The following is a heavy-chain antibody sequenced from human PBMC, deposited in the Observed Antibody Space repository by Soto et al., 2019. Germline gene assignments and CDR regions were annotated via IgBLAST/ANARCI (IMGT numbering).Heavy chain of an antibody. CDR1: GGTFSSYA. Sequence: QVQLVQSGAEVKKPGSSVKVSCKASGGTFSSYAISWVRQAPGQGLEWMGGIIPIFGTANYAQKFQGRVTITADKSTSTAYMELSSLRSDDTAVYYCARVKDIVVVPAAKAYYYYGMDVWGQGTTVTVSS. D-gene: IGHD2-2*01. CDR2: IIPIFGTA. J-gene: IGHJ6*02. CDR3: ARVKDIVVVPAAKAYYYYGMDV. V-gene: IGHV1-69*06.